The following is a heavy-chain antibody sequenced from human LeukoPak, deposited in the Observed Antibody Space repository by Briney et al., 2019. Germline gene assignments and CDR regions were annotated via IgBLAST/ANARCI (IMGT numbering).Heavy chain of an antibody. CDR1: GGSVSSNTYY. V-gene: IGHV4-61*01. D-gene: IGHD1-26*01. CDR2: VYHSGRT. CDR3: ARLGSGTNNWFGP. Sequence: SETLSLTCTVSGGSVSSNTYYWNWIRKSPGKGLEWVGFVYHSGRTKYNPSLKSRVTISIDTSKNQVSLKLRSVTAADTAVYYCARLGSGTNNWFGPWGQGTLVTVSS. J-gene: IGHJ5*02.